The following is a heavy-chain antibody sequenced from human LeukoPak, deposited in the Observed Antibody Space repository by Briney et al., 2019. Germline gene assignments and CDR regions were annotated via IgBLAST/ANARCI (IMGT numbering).Heavy chain of an antibody. CDR2: IYYSGST. J-gene: IGHJ4*02. Sequence: SSETLSLTCTVSGVSISSYYWSWIRQPPGKGLEWIGYIYYSGSTNYNPSLKSRVTISVDTSKNQFSLKLSSVTAADTAVYYCARVMNHWYSSSWYVIDYWGQGTLVTVSS. CDR3: ARVMNHWYSSSWYVIDY. D-gene: IGHD6-13*01. CDR1: GVSISSYY. V-gene: IGHV4-59*01.